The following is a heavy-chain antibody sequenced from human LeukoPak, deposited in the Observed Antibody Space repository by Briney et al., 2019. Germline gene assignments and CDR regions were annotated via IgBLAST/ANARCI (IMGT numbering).Heavy chain of an antibody. CDR3: AKVGRSSTFDY. D-gene: IGHD6-6*01. Sequence: GGSLRLSCAASGFTFSSYAMSWVRQAPGKGLEWVSSISDRDGSTHYVGAVKGRFTISRDNSKNTLYLQMNSLRAEDTAVYYCAKVGRSSTFDYWGQGTLVTVSS. J-gene: IGHJ4*02. CDR2: ISDRDGST. CDR1: GFTFSSYA. V-gene: IGHV3-23*01.